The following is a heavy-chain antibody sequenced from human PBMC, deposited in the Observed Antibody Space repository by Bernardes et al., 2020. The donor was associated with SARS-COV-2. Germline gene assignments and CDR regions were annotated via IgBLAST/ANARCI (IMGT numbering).Heavy chain of an antibody. D-gene: IGHD3-3*01. J-gene: IGHJ5*02. V-gene: IGHV4-4*07. Sequence: SEPLSLTCTVSGGSISSYYWSWIRQPAGKGLEWIGRIYTSGSTNYNPSLKSRVTMSVDTSKNQFSLKLRSVTAADTAVYYCARGSVHDFWSCYCWFDPWGQGTLGTGSS. CDR2: IYTSGST. CDR3: ARGSVHDFWSCYCWFDP. CDR1: GGSISSYY.